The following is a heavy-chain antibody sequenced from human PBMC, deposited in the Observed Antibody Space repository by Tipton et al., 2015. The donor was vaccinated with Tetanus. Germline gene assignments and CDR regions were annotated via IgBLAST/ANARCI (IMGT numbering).Heavy chain of an antibody. Sequence: TLSLTCTVSGGSVSSYYWTWFRQPPGKDLEWIGYIYQTGTTYYNPSLKGRVTISMDRSNTQFSLRLDSLTAADTAVYYCARAAGFLGLTHDFWGRGTLVSVSS. J-gene: IGHJ4*02. CDR3: ARAAGFLGLTHDF. CDR2: IYQTGTT. V-gene: IGHV4-4*09. D-gene: IGHD2/OR15-2a*01. CDR1: GGSVSSYY.